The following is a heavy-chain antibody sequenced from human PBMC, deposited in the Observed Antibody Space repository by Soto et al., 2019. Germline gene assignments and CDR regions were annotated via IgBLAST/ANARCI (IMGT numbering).Heavy chain of an antibody. D-gene: IGHD3-10*01. CDR3: ATGRYSYGSEY. CDR2: FYSLGTT. V-gene: IGHV4-59*01. J-gene: IGHJ4*02. Sequence: QVQLQESGPGLVKSSETLSLTCTISGGSINDYYWSWIRQSPGKGLEWIGYFYSLGTTNYNPSLKSRVTISLDTSKREYSLTLSFVTAADTAVYYFATGRYSYGSEYWGQGALVIVSS. CDR1: GGSINDYY.